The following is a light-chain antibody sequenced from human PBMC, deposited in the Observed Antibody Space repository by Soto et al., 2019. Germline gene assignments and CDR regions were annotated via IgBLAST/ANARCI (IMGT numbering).Light chain of an antibody. CDR3: SSFTTSYFYV. J-gene: IGLJ1*01. CDR1: GSDIGAYNY. CDR2: GVT. V-gene: IGLV2-14*01. Sequence: QSVLTQPASVSGSPGQSITISCTGSGSDIGAYNYVSWYQQHPGKAPKLLIHGVTRRPSGVSSRFSASKSAYTASLTISGLQAEDEANYYCSSFTTSYFYVLGHGTKLTVL.